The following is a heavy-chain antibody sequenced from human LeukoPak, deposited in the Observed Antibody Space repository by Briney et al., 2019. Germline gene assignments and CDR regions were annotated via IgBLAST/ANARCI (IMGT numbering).Heavy chain of an antibody. D-gene: IGHD3-22*01. Sequence: SETLSLTCTVSGYSISSGYYWGWIRQPPGKGLEWIGSIYHSGSTYYNPSLKSRVTISVDTSKNQFSLKLSSVTAADTAVYYCARVFRSSGYYLDYWGQGTLVTVSS. CDR1: GYSISSGYY. CDR3: ARVFRSSGYYLDY. V-gene: IGHV4-38-2*02. CDR2: IYHSGST. J-gene: IGHJ4*02.